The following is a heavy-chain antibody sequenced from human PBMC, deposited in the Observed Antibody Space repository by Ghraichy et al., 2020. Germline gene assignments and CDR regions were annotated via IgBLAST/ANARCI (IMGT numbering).Heavy chain of an antibody. Sequence: GGSLRLSCAASGFTFDDYAMHWVRQAPGKGLEWVSLISWDGGSTYYADSVKGRFTISRDNSKNSLYLQMNSLRAEDTALYYCAKAAPHYYDSSGYFDYWGQGTLVTVSS. CDR1: GFTFDDYA. J-gene: IGHJ4*02. V-gene: IGHV3-43D*03. CDR2: ISWDGGST. CDR3: AKAAPHYYDSSGYFDY. D-gene: IGHD3-22*01.